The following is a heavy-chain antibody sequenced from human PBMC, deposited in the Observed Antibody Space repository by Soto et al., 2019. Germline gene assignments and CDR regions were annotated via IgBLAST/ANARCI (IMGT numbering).Heavy chain of an antibody. D-gene: IGHD3-22*01. V-gene: IGHV3-53*01. J-gene: IGHJ6*02. CDR2: IYSGGST. CDR1: GFTVSSNY. Sequence: PGGSLRLSCAASGFTVSSNYMSWVRQAPGKGLEWVSVIYSGGSTYYADSVKGRFTISRDNSKNTLYLQMNSLRAEDTAVYYCARDRLGYYDSGKTYYYGMDVWGQGTTVTVSS. CDR3: ARDRLGYYDSGKTYYYGMDV.